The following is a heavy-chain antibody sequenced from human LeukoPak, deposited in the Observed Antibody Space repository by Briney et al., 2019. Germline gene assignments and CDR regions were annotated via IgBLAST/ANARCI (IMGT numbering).Heavy chain of an antibody. D-gene: IGHD3-22*01. CDR1: AITLSSYC. CDR2: INSDGSST. V-gene: IGHV3-74*01. J-gene: IGHJ3*01. CDR3: VKDYYILFEP. Sequence: GGSLTLACALDAITLSSYCMECGRQAPGQGLVWVSRINSDGSSTSYADSVKGRFTISRDNAKNTVYLQMNSLRAEDTAVYYCVKDYYILFEPWGQGTMVTVSS.